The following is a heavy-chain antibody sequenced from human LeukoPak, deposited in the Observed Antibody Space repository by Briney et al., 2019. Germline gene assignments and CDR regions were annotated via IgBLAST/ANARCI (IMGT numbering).Heavy chain of an antibody. CDR2: IWYDGSNK. Sequence: PGGSLRLSCAASGFTFSSYGMHWVRQAPGKGLEWVAVIWYDGSNKYYADSVKGRFTISRDNSKNTLYLQMNSLRAEDTAVYYCASDRTYCGGDCYPPYYFDYWGQGTLVTVSS. D-gene: IGHD2-21*02. CDR3: ASDRTYCGGDCYPPYYFDY. V-gene: IGHV3-33*01. J-gene: IGHJ4*02. CDR1: GFTFSSYG.